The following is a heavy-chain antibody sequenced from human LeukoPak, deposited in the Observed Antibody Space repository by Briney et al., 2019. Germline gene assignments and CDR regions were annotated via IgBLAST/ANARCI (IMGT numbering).Heavy chain of an antibody. V-gene: IGHV1-46*01. CDR1: GYTFTSYY. CDR3: ARAYSSGWYLDY. D-gene: IGHD6-19*01. CDR2: INPSGGST. J-gene: IGHJ4*02. Sequence: ASVKVSCKASGYTFTSYYMHWVRQAPGQGLEWMGIINPSGGSTSYAQKFQGRVTMTRDTSTSTIYMELSSLRSEDTAVYYCARAYSSGWYLDYWGQGTLVTVSS.